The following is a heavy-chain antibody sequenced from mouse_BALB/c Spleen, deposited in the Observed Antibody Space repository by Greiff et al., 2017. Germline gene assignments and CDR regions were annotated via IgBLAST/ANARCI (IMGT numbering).Heavy chain of an antibody. V-gene: IGHV5-12-1*01. CDR3: ARHALLYGNFDY. J-gene: IGHJ2*01. CDR1: GFTFSSFG. CDR2: ISSGGGST. Sequence: VQLKESGGGLVQPGGSRKLSCAASGFTFSSFGMHWVRQAPEKGLEWVAYISSGGGSTYYPDTVKGRFTISRDNAKNTLYLQMSSLKSEDTAMYYCARHALLYGNFDYWGQGTTLTVSS. D-gene: IGHD2-1*01.